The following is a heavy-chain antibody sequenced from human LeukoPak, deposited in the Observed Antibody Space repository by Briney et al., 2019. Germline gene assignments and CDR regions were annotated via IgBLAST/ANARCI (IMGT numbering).Heavy chain of an antibody. CDR2: IIPLFGSS. CDR3: ARPAYYDTSYYYDH. CDR1: GGSFKNSA. J-gene: IGHJ5*02. D-gene: IGHD3-22*01. Sequence: SVKVSCKASGGSFKNSAISWIRQAPGQGLEWVGGIIPLFGSSKYSQKFQGRVTISTDESTGTTYMELTSLPSEDPAVYYCARPAYYDTSYYYDHWGQGALITVSS. V-gene: IGHV1-69*05.